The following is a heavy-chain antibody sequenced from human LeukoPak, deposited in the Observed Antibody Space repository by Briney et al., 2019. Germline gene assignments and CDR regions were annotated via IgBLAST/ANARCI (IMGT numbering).Heavy chain of an antibody. CDR3: AREPNWGLAPFDY. Sequence: SETLSLTCAVSGGSISSSNWWRWVRQPPGKGLEWNGEIYHSGSTNYNPSLKSRVTISVDNSKNQFSLKLSSVTAADTAVYYCAREPNWGLAPFDYWGQGTLVTVSS. V-gene: IGHV4-4*02. J-gene: IGHJ4*02. CDR2: IYHSGST. D-gene: IGHD7-27*01. CDR1: GGSISSSNW.